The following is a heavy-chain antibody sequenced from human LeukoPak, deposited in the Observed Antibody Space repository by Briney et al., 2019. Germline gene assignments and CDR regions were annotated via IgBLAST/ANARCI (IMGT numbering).Heavy chain of an antibody. CDR3: AIDPGYSSSMDV. Sequence: SETLSLTCGVYGGSFSGYYWSWIRQPPGKGLEWIGEINHSGSTNYNPSLKSRVTISVDTSKNQFSLKLSSVTAADTAVYYCAIDPGYSSSMDVWGKGTTVTVSS. V-gene: IGHV4-34*01. CDR2: INHSGST. J-gene: IGHJ6*04. CDR1: GGSFSGYY. D-gene: IGHD6-6*01.